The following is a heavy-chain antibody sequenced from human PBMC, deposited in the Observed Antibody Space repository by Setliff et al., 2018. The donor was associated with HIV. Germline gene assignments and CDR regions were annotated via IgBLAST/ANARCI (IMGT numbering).Heavy chain of an antibody. V-gene: IGHV4-31*03. D-gene: IGHD6-6*01. CDR3: ARGTQLVWGRWFDP. J-gene: IGHJ5*02. CDR1: GGSVGSGGSY. Sequence: SETLSLTCTVSGGSVGSGGSYWSWIRQHPGKDLEWIGNIYYNGSSHHNPSLKSRVIISLDTSKNQFSLNLSSVTAADTAVYYCARGTQLVWGRWFDPWGQGTLVTVSS. CDR2: IYYNGSS.